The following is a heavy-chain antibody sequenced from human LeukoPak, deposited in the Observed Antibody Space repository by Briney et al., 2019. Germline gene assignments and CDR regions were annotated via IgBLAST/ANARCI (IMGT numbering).Heavy chain of an antibody. J-gene: IGHJ3*02. Sequence: SETLSLTCTVSGGSISSSSYYWGWIRQPPGKGLEWIGSINYSGSNSYNPSPKSRVTISVEKSKNQFFLKLSSVTAADKAVYYCARHEVVTLDAFDIWGQGTMVTVSS. CDR3: ARHEVVTLDAFDI. CDR1: GGSISSSSYY. D-gene: IGHD3-22*01. CDR2: INYSGSN. V-gene: IGHV4-39*01.